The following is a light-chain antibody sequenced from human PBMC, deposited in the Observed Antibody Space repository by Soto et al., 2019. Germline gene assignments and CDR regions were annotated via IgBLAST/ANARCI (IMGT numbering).Light chain of an antibody. CDR3: QQYGRSPYT. V-gene: IGKV3-20*01. CDR2: GAS. J-gene: IGKJ2*01. CDR1: QSVSSIY. Sequence: EIVWTQSPGTLSLSPGERATLSCRASQSVSSIYLAWYQQKPGQAPRLLIYGASSRATGIPDRFSGSGSGTDFVLTSSRLEPEGFAVYYCQQYGRSPYTFGQGTKLEI.